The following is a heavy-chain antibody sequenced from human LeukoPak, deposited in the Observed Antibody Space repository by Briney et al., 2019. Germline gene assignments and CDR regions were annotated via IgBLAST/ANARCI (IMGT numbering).Heavy chain of an antibody. D-gene: IGHD3-10*01. Sequence: PSETLSLTCTVSGGSISSSSYYWGWIRQPPGKGLEWIGSIYYSGSTYYNPSLKSRVTISVDTSKNQFSLKLSSVTAADTAVYYCARAGWFGGEDYWGQGTLVTVSS. J-gene: IGHJ4*02. CDR3: ARAGWFGGEDY. CDR1: GGSISSSSYY. CDR2: IYYSGST. V-gene: IGHV4-39*01.